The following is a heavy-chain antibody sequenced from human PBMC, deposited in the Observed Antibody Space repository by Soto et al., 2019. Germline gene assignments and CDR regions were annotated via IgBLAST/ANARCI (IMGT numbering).Heavy chain of an antibody. D-gene: IGHD3-22*01. Sequence: PGGSLRLSCAASGFTFSSYAMHWVRQAPGKGLEYVSSISTNGGSTHYAGSVKGRFTISRDNSKNTQYLQMSSLRADDTAVYYCVKGEYYYDSSGYYPFDYWGQGTLVTVSS. V-gene: IGHV3-64D*06. CDR1: GFTFSSYA. J-gene: IGHJ4*02. CDR3: VKGEYYYDSSGYYPFDY. CDR2: ISTNGGST.